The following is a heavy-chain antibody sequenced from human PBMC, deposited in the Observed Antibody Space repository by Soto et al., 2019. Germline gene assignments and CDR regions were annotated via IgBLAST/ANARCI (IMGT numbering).Heavy chain of an antibody. V-gene: IGHV3-30*18. J-gene: IGHJ4*02. CDR2: ISYDGSNK. Sequence: QVQLVESGGGVVQPGRSLRLSCAASGFTFSSYGMHWVRQAPGKGLEWVAVISYDGSNKYYADSVKGRFTISRDNXKXXRYLQMNSLRAEDTAVYYCAKDRVYYDSSGQAFDYWGQGTLVTVSS. CDR1: GFTFSSYG. D-gene: IGHD3-22*01. CDR3: AKDRVYYDSSGQAFDY.